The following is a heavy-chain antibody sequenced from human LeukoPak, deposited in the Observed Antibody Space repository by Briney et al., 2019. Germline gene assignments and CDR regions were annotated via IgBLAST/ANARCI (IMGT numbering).Heavy chain of an antibody. Sequence: GGSLRLSCAPSVFTLSSYWMSWVRQAPGKGLEWVANIKQDGSEKYYVDSVKGRFTISRDNAKNSLYLQMNSLRAEDTAVYYCARNKPRGVTPDYWGQGTLVTVSS. CDR1: VFTLSSYW. V-gene: IGHV3-7*01. D-gene: IGHD3-10*01. CDR3: ARNKPRGVTPDY. J-gene: IGHJ4*02. CDR2: IKQDGSEK.